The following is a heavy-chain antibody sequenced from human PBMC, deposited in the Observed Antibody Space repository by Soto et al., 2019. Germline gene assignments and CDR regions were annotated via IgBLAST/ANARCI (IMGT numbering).Heavy chain of an antibody. V-gene: IGHV3-21*01. Sequence: PGGSLRLSCAASGFTFSSYSMNWVRQAPGKGLEWVSSISSSSSYIYYADSVKGRFTISRDNAKNSLYLQMNSLRAEDTAVYYCARGPLRAPYYFDYWGQGTLVTVSS. CDR3: ARGPLRAPYYFDY. CDR2: ISSSSSYI. J-gene: IGHJ4*02. CDR1: GFTFSSYS.